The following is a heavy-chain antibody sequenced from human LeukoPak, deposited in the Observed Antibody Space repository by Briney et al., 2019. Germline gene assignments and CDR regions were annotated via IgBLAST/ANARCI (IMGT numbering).Heavy chain of an antibody. CDR3: AKVGGDHY. CDR2: ISYDGSNK. CDR1: GFTFSSYA. J-gene: IGHJ4*02. Sequence: PGGSLRLSCAASGFTFSSYAMHWVRQAPGKGLEWVAVISYDGSNKYYADSVKGRFTISRDNSKNTLYLQMNSLRAEDTAVYYCAKVGGDHYWGQGTLVTVSS. V-gene: IGHV3-30*04. D-gene: IGHD3-16*01.